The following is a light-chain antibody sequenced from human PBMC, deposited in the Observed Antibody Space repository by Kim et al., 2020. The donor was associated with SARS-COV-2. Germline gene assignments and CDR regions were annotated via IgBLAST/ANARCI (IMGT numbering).Light chain of an antibody. V-gene: IGLV2-14*01. Sequence: QSALTQPASVSGSPGQSITISCTGTSSDVGGYNYVSWYQQHPGKAPKLMIYDVSKRPSGVSNRFSGSKSGNTASLTISGLQAEDEADYYCSSYTSSSTSLYVFGTGTKVTFL. J-gene: IGLJ1*01. CDR3: SSYTSSSTSLYV. CDR2: DVS. CDR1: SSDVGGYNY.